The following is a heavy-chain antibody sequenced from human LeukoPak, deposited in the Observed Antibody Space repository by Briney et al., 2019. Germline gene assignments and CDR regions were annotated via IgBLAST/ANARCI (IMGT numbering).Heavy chain of an antibody. J-gene: IGHJ4*02. V-gene: IGHV3-48*04. CDR3: ARDDWDGRDSY. CDR2: IRGSGDKT. D-gene: IGHD2-21*01. CDR1: AVTVSTEA. Sequence: GGSLRLSWAASAVTVSTEAINWVRQAPGMGLGWLAYIRGSGDKTYYTDSLRGVFTISRDNTKNLLYLKMNSLRADDTVVYYCARDDWDGRDSYWGQGTLVTVSS.